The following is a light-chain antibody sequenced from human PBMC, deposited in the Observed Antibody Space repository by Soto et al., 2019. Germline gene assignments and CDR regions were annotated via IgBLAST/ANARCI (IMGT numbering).Light chain of an antibody. J-gene: IGKJ1*01. CDR2: HAS. CDR1: QTISRW. CDR3: QQYHSYS. Sequence: DVRVTQSSAPVSGSIGDGGTIICRASQTISRWLAWYQQKPGTAPKVLIYHASNLQSGVPSRFSGSGSGTEFTLTISSLQPDDFATYYCQQYHSYSFGQGTKVDIK. V-gene: IGKV1-5*02.